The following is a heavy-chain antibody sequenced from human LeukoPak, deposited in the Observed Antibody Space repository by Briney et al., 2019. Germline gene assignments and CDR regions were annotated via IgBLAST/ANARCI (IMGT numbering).Heavy chain of an antibody. V-gene: IGHV3-48*04. D-gene: IGHD3-3*01. CDR1: GFTFSSYS. Sequence: GGSLRLSCAASGFTFSSYSMNWVRQATGKGLEWVSHIGRGIIYADSVKGRFTISRDNAKNSVYLQMNSLRAEDTAVYYCAARDYDFWSRYFVDWGQGTLVTVSS. CDR2: IGRGII. J-gene: IGHJ4*02. CDR3: AARDYDFWSRYFVD.